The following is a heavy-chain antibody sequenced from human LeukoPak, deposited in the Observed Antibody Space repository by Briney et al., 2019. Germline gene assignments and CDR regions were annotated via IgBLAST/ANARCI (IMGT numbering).Heavy chain of an antibody. D-gene: IGHD2-2*01. J-gene: IGHJ6*02. CDR3: ARVTDSVGSRSYYYYGMDV. CDR1: GGSFSGYY. CDR2: INHSGST. Sequence: SETLSLTCAVYGGSFSGYYWSWIRHPPGKGLEWIGEINHSGSTNYNPSLKSRVTISVDTSKNQFSLKLSSVTAADTAVYYCARVTDSVGSRSYYYYGMDVWGQGTTVTVSS. V-gene: IGHV4-34*01.